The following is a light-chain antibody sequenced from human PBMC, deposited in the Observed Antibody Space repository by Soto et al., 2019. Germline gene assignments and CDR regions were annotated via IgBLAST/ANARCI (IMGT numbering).Light chain of an antibody. Sequence: QSALTQPASVSGSPGQSITISCTGTNSDVGGYNYVSWYQRHPGKAPELMIYEVSHRPSGVSNRFSGSKSDNTASLTISGLQAEDEADYYCSSYKSISTLYVFGTGTKVTVL. V-gene: IGLV2-14*01. CDR1: NSDVGGYNY. CDR3: SSYKSISTLYV. CDR2: EVS. J-gene: IGLJ1*01.